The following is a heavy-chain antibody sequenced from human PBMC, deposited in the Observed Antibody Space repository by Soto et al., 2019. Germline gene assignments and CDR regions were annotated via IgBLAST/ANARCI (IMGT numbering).Heavy chain of an antibody. D-gene: IGHD3-22*01. V-gene: IGHV4-59*01. J-gene: IGHJ4*02. CDR2: IYSSGYT. CDR1: GGSISSYY. Sequence: SETLSLTCAVSGGSISSYYWNWIRQPPGKGLEWIGYIYSSGYTNYNPSLKTRVTMSVDTSKNQFSLKLSSASAADTAIYYCARGSSNDRSCALEYWGQGNLVTVSS. CDR3: ARGSSNDRSCALEY.